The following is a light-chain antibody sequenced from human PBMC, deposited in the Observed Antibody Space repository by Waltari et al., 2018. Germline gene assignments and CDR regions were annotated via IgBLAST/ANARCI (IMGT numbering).Light chain of an antibody. Sequence: QSALTPPASVSGSPGQSITLSCTGTSSDIRGYSSVSWYQQHPGSAPKVIIYDVRSRPSGVSDRFSGSKSGNTAYLTISGLQTDDEADYYCCSYTRSNSVVFGGGTKLTVL. CDR3: CSYTRSNSVV. CDR2: DVR. V-gene: IGLV2-14*03. J-gene: IGLJ2*01. CDR1: SSDIRGYSS.